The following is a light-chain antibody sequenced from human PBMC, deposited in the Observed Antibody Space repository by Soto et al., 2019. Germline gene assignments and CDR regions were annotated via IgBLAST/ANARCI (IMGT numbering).Light chain of an antibody. V-gene: IGLV2-8*01. CDR3: TSYVGNDIWV. J-gene: IGLJ3*02. Sequence: QYALTQPPSASGSPGQSVTISCTGTSSDVGAYKYVSWYQQYPGKAPKLMIYEVTKRPSGVPDRFSGSKSGNTASLTVSGLQAEDEADYYCTSYVGNDIWVFGGGTKVTVL. CDR2: EVT. CDR1: SSDVGAYKY.